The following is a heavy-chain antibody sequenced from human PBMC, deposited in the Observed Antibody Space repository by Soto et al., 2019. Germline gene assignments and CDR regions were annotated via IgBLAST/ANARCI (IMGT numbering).Heavy chain of an antibody. V-gene: IGHV1-46*03. D-gene: IGHD5-12*01. CDR3: AREGLGYSGYDYEGIVNY. Sequence: GASVKVSCKASGYTFTSYYMHWVRQAPGQGLEWMGIINPSGGSTSYAQKFQGRVTMTRDTSTSTVYMELSSLRSEDTAVYYCAREGLGYSGYDYEGIVNYWGQGTLVTVSS. CDR2: INPSGGST. CDR1: GYTFTSYY. J-gene: IGHJ4*02.